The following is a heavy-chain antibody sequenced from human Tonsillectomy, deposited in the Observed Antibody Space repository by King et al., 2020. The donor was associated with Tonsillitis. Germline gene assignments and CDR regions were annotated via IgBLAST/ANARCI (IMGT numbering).Heavy chain of an antibody. CDR2: VYYSGST. D-gene: IGHD6-19*01. J-gene: IGHJ6*03. CDR3: AGKQWLANCSYYYMDV. Sequence: LQLQESGPGLVKPSETLSLTCTVSSGSISSASYYWGWIRLPPGMGLEWIGSVYYSGSTYYNPSLKSRVTISVDTSKNQFSLKLSSVTAADTAVYYCAGKQWLANCSYYYMDVWGKGTTVTVSS. V-gene: IGHV4-39*01. CDR1: SGSISSASYY.